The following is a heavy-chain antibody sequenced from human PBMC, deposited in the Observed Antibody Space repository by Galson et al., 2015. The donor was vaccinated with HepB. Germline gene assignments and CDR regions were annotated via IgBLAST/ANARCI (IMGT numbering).Heavy chain of an antibody. CDR1: GFTFSNAW. CDR3: ARDSPYGDYAGFFDY. J-gene: IGHJ4*02. Sequence: SLRLSCAASGFTFSNAWMSWVRQAPGKGLEWVAVIWYDGSNKYYADSVKGRFTISRDNSKNTLYLQMNSLRAEDTAVYYCARDSPYGDYAGFFDYWGQGTLVTVSS. V-gene: IGHV3-33*08. CDR2: IWYDGSNK. D-gene: IGHD4-17*01.